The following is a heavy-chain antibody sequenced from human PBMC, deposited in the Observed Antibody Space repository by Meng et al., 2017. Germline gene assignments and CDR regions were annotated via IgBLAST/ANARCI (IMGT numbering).Heavy chain of an antibody. CDR1: GESFSDYY. D-gene: IGHD4-11*01. CDR2: INHSGST. Sequence: VQLQRWGAGLLKPSEPLSRACVVSGESFSDYYWSVLRQPPGKGLEWIGEINHSGSTNYNPSLESRATISVDTSQNNLSLKLSSVTAADSAVYYCARGPTTMAHDFDYWGQGTLVTVSS. V-gene: IGHV4-34*01. J-gene: IGHJ4*02. CDR3: ARGPTTMAHDFDY.